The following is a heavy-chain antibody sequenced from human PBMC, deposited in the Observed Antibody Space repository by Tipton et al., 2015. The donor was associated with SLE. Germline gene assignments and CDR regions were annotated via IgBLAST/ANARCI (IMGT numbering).Heavy chain of an antibody. CDR2: LNPASGYT. CDR3: ARGLYSSPPSDY. V-gene: IGHV1-8*01. CDR1: GYIFASSD. Sequence: QVQLVQSGAEVQKPGASVKVSCKASGYIFASSDINWVRQAPGQGLEYMGWLNPASGYTGYAQKFQGRVNMTRDTSITTAYMELSSLTSADTAVYYCARGLYSSPPSDYWGQGTLVTVSS. J-gene: IGHJ4*02. D-gene: IGHD6-19*01.